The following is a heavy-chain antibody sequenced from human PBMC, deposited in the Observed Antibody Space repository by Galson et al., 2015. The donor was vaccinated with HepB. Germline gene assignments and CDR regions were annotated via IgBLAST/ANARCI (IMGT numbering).Heavy chain of an antibody. CDR2: IGGGGSNI. D-gene: IGHD3-22*01. CDR1: GFTFSSCA. CDR3: ASRGYPRQKAFEI. J-gene: IGHJ3*02. Sequence: SLRLSCAASGFTFSSCAMSWVRQAPGKGLEWVSAIGGGGSNINYADSVKGRFTISRDNSKNTIYLQMNSLRAEDTAVYYCASRGYPRQKAFEIWGQGTMVTVSS. V-gene: IGHV3-23*01.